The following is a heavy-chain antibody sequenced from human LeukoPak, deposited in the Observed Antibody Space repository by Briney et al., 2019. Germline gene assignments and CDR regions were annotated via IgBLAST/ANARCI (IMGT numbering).Heavy chain of an antibody. V-gene: IGHV3-30*13. CDR2: ISYGGTNQ. CDR3: ARDSRPYSNDFDY. J-gene: IGHJ4*02. CDR1: GFTFSNYG. D-gene: IGHD2/OR15-2a*01. Sequence: GRSLRLSCAASGFTFSNYGMHWVRQAPGKGLEWVAFISYGGTNQYYVDSVKGRFTISRDNYNNRLDLQMNSLRPEDAAVYYCARDSRPYSNDFDYWGQGTLVTVSS.